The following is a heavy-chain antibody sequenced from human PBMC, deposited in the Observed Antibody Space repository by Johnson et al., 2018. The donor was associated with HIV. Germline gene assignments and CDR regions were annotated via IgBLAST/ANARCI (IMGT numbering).Heavy chain of an antibody. CDR3: ARDQSTGDCGAFDL. V-gene: IGHV3-30*03. D-gene: IGHD7-27*01. Sequence: QVQLVESGGGVVQPGRSLRLSCAASGFTFSSYGMHWVRQAPGKGLEWVAVISYDGSTSYADSVQGRFTISRDSSKNTLYLDMITLRAEDTAVYYCARDQSTGDCGAFDLWGQGTLVTVSS. J-gene: IGHJ3*01. CDR1: GFTFSSYG. CDR2: ISYDGST.